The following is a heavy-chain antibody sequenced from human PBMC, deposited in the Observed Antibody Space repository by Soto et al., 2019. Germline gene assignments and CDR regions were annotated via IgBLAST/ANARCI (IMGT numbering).Heavy chain of an antibody. CDR1: GYTFTSYD. V-gene: IGHV1-8*01. Sequence: QVQLVQSGAEVKKPGASVKVSCKASGYTFTSYDINWVRQATGQGLEWMGWMNPNSGNTGYAQKFQGRVTMTRNTSISTAYMELSSVRSEDTAVYYCARERSAAGTGWFDPWGQGTLVTVSP. CDR3: ARERSAAGTGWFDP. D-gene: IGHD6-13*01. J-gene: IGHJ5*02. CDR2: MNPNSGNT.